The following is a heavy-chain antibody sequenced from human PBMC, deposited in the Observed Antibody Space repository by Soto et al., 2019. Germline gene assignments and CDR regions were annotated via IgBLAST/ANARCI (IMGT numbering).Heavy chain of an antibody. CDR1: GFTFSSYG. D-gene: IGHD6-13*01. V-gene: IGHV3-33*01. Sequence: GGSLRLSCAASGFTFSSYGMHWVRQAPGKGLEWVAVIWYDGSNKYYADSVKGRFTISRDNSKNTLYLQMNSLRAEDTAVYYCATSPRGSWYNDAFDIWGQGTMVTVSS. CDR2: IWYDGSNK. CDR3: ATSPRGSWYNDAFDI. J-gene: IGHJ3*02.